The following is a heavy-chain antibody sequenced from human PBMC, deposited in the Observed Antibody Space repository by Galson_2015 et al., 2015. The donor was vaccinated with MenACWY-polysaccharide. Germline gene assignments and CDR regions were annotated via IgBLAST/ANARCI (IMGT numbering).Heavy chain of an antibody. CDR3: LGHFEDELP. D-gene: IGHD1-7*01. Sequence: SVKASCKASGYTFTSNAINWVRQAPGRGLEWMGWMSPTSGNTGSAQKFQGRVTMTWSTSISTAYMELSSLRSEDTAVYYCLGHFEDELPWGQGTLVTVSS. CDR2: MSPTSGNT. J-gene: IGHJ5*02. CDR1: GYTFTSNA. V-gene: IGHV1-8*01.